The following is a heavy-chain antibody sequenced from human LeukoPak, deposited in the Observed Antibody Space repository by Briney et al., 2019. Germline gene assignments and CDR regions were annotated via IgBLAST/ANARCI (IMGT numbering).Heavy chain of an antibody. D-gene: IGHD3-16*02. V-gene: IGHV3-23*01. Sequence: GGSLRLSCAASGFTFSSYAMSWVRQAPGKGLEWVSAISGSGGSTYYADSVKGRFTISRDNSKNTLYLQMNSLRAEDTAVYYCANRYDCVWGSYRYFDYWGQGTLVTVSS. CDR3: ANRYDCVWGSYRYFDY. J-gene: IGHJ4*02. CDR1: GFTFSSYA. CDR2: ISGSGGST.